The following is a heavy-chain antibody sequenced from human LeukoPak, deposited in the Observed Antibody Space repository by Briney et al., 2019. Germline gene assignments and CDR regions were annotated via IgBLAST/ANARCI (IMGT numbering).Heavy chain of an antibody. D-gene: IGHD3-9*01. CDR3: AKERNRIFRG. CDR1: GFTFNDYT. CDR2: ITWDGGST. J-gene: IGHJ4*02. V-gene: IGHV3-43*01. Sequence: PGGSLRLSCAASGFTFNDYTMHWVRQVSGKGLEWVSLITWDGGSTFYADSMKGRFTISRDNSKNSLFLQMNSLRTEDTALYYCAKERNRIFRGWGQGTLVTVSS.